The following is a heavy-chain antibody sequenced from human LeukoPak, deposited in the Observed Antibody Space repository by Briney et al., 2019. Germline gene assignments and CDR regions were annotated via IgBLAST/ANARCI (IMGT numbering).Heavy chain of an antibody. Sequence: GGSLRLSCAASGFTFSSYEMNWVRQAPGKGLEWVSYISSSGTAIYYADSVKGRFTISRDTAKNSLYLQMNSLRAEDTALYYCARDMEPAAFDIWGQGTMVTVSS. CDR3: ARDMEPAAFDI. V-gene: IGHV3-48*03. J-gene: IGHJ3*02. CDR1: GFTFSSYE. CDR2: ISSSGTAI. D-gene: IGHD1-1*01.